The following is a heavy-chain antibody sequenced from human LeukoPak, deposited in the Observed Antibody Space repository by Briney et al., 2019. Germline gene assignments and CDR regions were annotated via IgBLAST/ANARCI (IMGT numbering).Heavy chain of an antibody. D-gene: IGHD6-19*01. J-gene: IGHJ5*02. CDR3: ARQPAVAGTGWFDP. Sequence: PSETLSLTCTVSGGSISSYYWSWIRQPPGKGLEWIGYIYYSGSTNYNPSLKSRVTISVDTSKNQFSLKLSSVTAADTAVYYCARQPAVAGTGWFDPWGQGTLVTVSS. CDR2: IYYSGST. V-gene: IGHV4-59*08. CDR1: GGSISSYY.